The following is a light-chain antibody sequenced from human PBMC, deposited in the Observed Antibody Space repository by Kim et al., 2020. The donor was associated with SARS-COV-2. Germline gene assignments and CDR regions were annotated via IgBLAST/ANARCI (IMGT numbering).Light chain of an antibody. Sequence: SASVGDRVTITCRASQNIRTYLNWYQQRPGKAPNLLIFATSNLQSGVPSRFSGSGSGTDFTLTISGLQPEDGATYYCQQSYSTPYIFGGGTKLEI. J-gene: IGKJ4*01. V-gene: IGKV1-39*01. CDR3: QQSYSTPYI. CDR1: QNIRTY. CDR2: ATS.